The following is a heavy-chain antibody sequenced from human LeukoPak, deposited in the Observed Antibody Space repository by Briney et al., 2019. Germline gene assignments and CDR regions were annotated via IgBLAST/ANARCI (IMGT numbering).Heavy chain of an antibody. V-gene: IGHV4-4*07. CDR3: ARDRYYYDSSGYYWLFDY. D-gene: IGHD3-22*01. CDR1: GGSISSYY. CDR2: IYTSGST. Sequence: SETLSLTCTVSGGSISSYYWSWIRQPAGKGLEWIGRIYTSGSTNYNPSLKSRVTMSVDTSKNQFSLKLSSVTAADTAVYYCARDRYYYDSSGYYWLFDYWSQGTLVTVSS. J-gene: IGHJ4*02.